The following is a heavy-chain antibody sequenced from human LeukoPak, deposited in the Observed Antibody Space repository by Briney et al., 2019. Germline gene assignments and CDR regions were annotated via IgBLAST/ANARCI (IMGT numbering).Heavy chain of an antibody. CDR2: INHSGST. CDR3: ARSAPYSGYDPEFDY. V-gene: IGHV4-34*01. CDR1: GGSFSSYY. J-gene: IGHJ4*02. D-gene: IGHD5-12*01. Sequence: KPSETLSLTCGVYGGSFSSYYWSWIRQPPGKGLEWIGQINHSGSTNYNPSLKSRVAISVDTSKNQFSLELSSVTAADTAVYYCARSAPYSGYDPEFDYWGQGTLVTVSS.